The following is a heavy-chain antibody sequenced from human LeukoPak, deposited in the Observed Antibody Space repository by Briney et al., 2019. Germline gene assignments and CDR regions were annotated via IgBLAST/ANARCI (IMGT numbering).Heavy chain of an antibody. D-gene: IGHD1-26*01. Sequence: GASVKVSCKASGSTFTNYAFTWVRQAPGQGLEWMGGIIPVFGTTNYAQKFQGRVTITADESTTTAYMELRSLRSEDTAVYYCARGVRNSGSYYVDYWGQGTPVTVSS. CDR2: IIPVFGTT. CDR1: GSTFTNYA. J-gene: IGHJ4*02. V-gene: IGHV1-69*13. CDR3: ARGVRNSGSYYVDY.